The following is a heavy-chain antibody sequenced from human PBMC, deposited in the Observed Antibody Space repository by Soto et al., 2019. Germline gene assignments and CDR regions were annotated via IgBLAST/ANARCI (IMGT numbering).Heavy chain of an antibody. CDR1: GYTFTSYD. V-gene: IGHV1-8*01. CDR3: ARGAYSSTWYSYFQH. Sequence: ASVKVSCKASGYTFTSYDINWVRQATGQGLEWMGLLNPNSGSTGYAQKFQGRVTMTRNTSMSTAYMELGSLRSEDSAVYYCARGAYSSTWYSYFQHWGQGTLVTVS. D-gene: IGHD6-13*01. CDR2: LNPNSGST. J-gene: IGHJ1*01.